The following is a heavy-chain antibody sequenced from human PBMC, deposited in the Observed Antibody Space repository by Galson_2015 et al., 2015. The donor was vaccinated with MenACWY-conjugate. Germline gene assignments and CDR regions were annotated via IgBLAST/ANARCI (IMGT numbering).Heavy chain of an antibody. J-gene: IGHJ3*02. D-gene: IGHD3-16*01. Sequence: LRLSCAASGFTFDDYAMHWVRQAPGKGLEWVSGISWNSGSIGYADSVKGRFTISRDNAKNSLYLQMNSLRAEDTALYYCAKDPHGGGGPNDAFDIWGQGTMVTVSS. CDR3: AKDPHGGGGPNDAFDI. CDR1: GFTFDDYA. V-gene: IGHV3-9*01. CDR2: ISWNSGSI.